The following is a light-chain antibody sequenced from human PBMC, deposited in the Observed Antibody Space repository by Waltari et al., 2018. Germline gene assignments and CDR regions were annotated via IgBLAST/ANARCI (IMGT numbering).Light chain of an antibody. CDR1: QTISRY. CDR3: QQTYSFTRT. V-gene: IGKV1-39*01. Sequence: DIQMTQSPSSLSASVGDRVTITCRASQTISRYLNWYQQKPGKAPNLLIYVASSLQGGVPSRFSGSGSGRDFTLIITSLQPEDFATYYCQQTYSFTRTFGQGTKVEIK. J-gene: IGKJ1*01. CDR2: VAS.